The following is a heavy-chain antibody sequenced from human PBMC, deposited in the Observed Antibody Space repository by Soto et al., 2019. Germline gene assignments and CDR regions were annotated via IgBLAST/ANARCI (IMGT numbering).Heavy chain of an antibody. J-gene: IGHJ6*02. CDR3: ARDLPDRTYPLDYGDYARSFQTMDV. CDR2: ISYDGSNK. Sequence: QVQLVESGGGVVQPGRSLRLSCAASGFTFSSYAMHWVRQAPGKGLEWVAVISYDGSNKYYADSVKGRFTISRDNSKNTLYLQMNSLRAEDTAVYYCARDLPDRTYPLDYGDYARSFQTMDVWDQGTTVTVSS. D-gene: IGHD4-17*01. V-gene: IGHV3-30-3*01. CDR1: GFTFSSYA.